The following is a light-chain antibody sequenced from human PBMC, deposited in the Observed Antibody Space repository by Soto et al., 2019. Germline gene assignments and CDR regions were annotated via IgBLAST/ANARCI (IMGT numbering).Light chain of an antibody. J-gene: IGKJ1*01. V-gene: IGKV1-5*01. CDR2: DAS. CDR1: ESINRW. CDR3: EHYNYYSTWT. Sequence: DIQMTQSPSTLSASVGDRVIINCRASESINRWLAWYQFKPGKAPKLLIFDASTLNSGIPSRFRGSGSVTDFILAITSLQPDDVATAYDEHYNYYSTWTFGQGTKVEIK.